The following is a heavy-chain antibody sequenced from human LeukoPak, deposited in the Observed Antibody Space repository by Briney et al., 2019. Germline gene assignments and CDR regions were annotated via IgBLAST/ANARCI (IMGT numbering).Heavy chain of an antibody. CDR3: ARGAPGSQYYFDY. CDR1: GFTFSSYW. CDR2: IKQDGSEK. V-gene: IGHV3-7*01. J-gene: IGHJ4*02. Sequence: GGSLRLSCAASGFTFSSYWMSWVRQAPGKGLEWVANIKQDGSEKYYVDSVKGRFTISRDNAKNSLYLQMNSLRAEDTAVYYCARGAPGSQYYFDYWGQGTLVTVSS.